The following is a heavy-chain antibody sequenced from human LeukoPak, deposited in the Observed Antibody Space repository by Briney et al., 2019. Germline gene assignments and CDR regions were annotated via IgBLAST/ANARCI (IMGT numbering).Heavy chain of an antibody. J-gene: IGHJ4*02. CDR1: GGSFSGYY. CDR3: ARHAWCSSTSCYALAPYYFDY. CDR2: INHSGST. V-gene: IGHV4-34*01. Sequence: PSETLSLTCAVYGGSFSGYYWSWIRQPPGKGLEWIGEINHSGSTNYNPSLKSRVTISVDTSKNQFSLKLSSVTAADTAVYYCARHAWCSSTSCYALAPYYFDYWGQGTLVTVSS. D-gene: IGHD2-2*01.